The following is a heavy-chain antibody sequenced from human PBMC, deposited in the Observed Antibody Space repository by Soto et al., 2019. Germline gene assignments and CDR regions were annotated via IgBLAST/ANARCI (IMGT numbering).Heavy chain of an antibody. CDR3: AKDHRNSGSRVDY. CDR1: RFSFRAHG. D-gene: IGHD3-22*01. Sequence: GGSLRLSCAASRFSFRAHGMHWVRQAPGKGLEWVAVISYDGSNSYYADSVKGRFTISRDNSNNALYLQMSSLRPEDTAVYFCAKDHRNSGSRVDYWGQGTLVTVSS. J-gene: IGHJ4*02. V-gene: IGHV3-30*18. CDR2: ISYDGSNS.